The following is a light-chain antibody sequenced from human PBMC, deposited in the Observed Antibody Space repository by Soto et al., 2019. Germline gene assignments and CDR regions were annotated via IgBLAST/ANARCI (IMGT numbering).Light chain of an antibody. CDR3: PQSYNTPIP. V-gene: IGKV1-39*01. J-gene: IGKJ5*01. CDR2: AAS. Sequence: DVEITQTPTSLSASVGDRVTITCRASQSISSYLNWYQQKPGKAPKLVIYAASSLQSGVPSRFSGSGSGTDFTLTISSLQPEDFATYYCPQSYNTPIPFGQVTRLEIK. CDR1: QSISSY.